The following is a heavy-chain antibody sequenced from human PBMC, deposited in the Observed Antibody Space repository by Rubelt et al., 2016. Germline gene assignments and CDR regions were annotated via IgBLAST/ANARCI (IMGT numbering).Heavy chain of an antibody. J-gene: IGHJ5*02. CDR2: VSGSGGST. Sequence: EVQLLESGGGLVQPGGSLRLSCVASGFTFTTYAMTWVRQAPGKGLECVSGVSGSGGSTDYADSVKGRFTISRDNSKNTLYLQMNSLRAEDTAVYYCANRVTPWGQGTLVTVSS. CDR3: ANRVTP. CDR1: GFTFTTYA. V-gene: IGHV3-23*01.